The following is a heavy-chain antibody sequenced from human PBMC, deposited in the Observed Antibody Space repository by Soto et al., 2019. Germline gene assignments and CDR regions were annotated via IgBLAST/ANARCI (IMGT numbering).Heavy chain of an antibody. CDR3: ARLIGNSWLDS. CDR1: GDSVSSNSAA. J-gene: IGHJ5*01. CDR2: TYYRSKWYN. Sequence: PSQTLSLTCVISGDSVSSNSAAWTWIRQSPSRGLEWLGNTYYRSKWYNDYADSVKSRISINPDTSKNQFSLQLNSVTPDDTAVYYCARLIGNSWLDSWGQGTLVTVSS. V-gene: IGHV6-1*01. D-gene: IGHD2-8*01.